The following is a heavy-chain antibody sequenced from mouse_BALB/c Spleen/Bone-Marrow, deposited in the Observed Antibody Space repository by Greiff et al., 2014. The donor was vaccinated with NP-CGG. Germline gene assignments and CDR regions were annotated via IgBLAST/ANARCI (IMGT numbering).Heavy chain of an antibody. CDR2: INPSSGYI. D-gene: IGHD2-3*01. J-gene: IGHJ3*01. Sequence: LVESAAELARPGASVKMSCKASGYTFTSYTMHWVKQRPGQGLEWIGYINPSSGYIEYNQKFKDKTTLTADKSSSTAYMQLSSLASEDSAVYYCARWLLRAYWGQGTLVTVSA. CDR1: GYTFTSYT. CDR3: ARWLLRAY. V-gene: IGHV1-4*02.